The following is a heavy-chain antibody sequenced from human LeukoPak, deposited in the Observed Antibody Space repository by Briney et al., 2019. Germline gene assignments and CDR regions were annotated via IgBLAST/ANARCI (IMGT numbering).Heavy chain of an antibody. CDR1: GFTVSSTY. Sequence: GGSLRLSCAASGFTVSSTYMSWVGQAPGKGLEWVSVYSGGTTYYADSVKGRLTISRDNSKNTLYLQMNSLSAEDTAVYYCASGTQLWHGGYWGQGTLVTVSS. D-gene: IGHD5-18*01. CDR3: ASGTQLWHGGY. J-gene: IGHJ4*02. V-gene: IGHV3-66*02. CDR2: YSGGTT.